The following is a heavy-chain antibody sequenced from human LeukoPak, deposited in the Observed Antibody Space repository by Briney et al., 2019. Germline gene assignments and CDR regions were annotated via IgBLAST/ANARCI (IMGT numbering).Heavy chain of an antibody. V-gene: IGHV4-30-4*01. CDR1: GGSISSGDYY. J-gene: IGHJ6*02. CDR3: ARDIYCSSTSCYYYYGMDV. CDR2: IYYSGST. D-gene: IGHD2-2*01. Sequence: SETLSLTCAVSGGSISSGDYYWSWIRQPPGKGLEWIGYIYYSGSTYYNPSLKSRVTISVDTSKNQFSLKLSSVTAADTAVYYCARDIYCSSTSCYYYYGMDVWDQGTTVTVSS.